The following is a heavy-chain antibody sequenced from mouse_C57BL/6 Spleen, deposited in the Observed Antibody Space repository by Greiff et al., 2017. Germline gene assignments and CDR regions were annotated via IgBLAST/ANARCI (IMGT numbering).Heavy chain of an antibody. D-gene: IGHD2-4*01. Sequence: VQLQQSGAELVRPGASVKLSCTASGFNIKDYYMHWVKQRPEQGLEWIGRIDPEDGDTEYAPKFQGKATMTADTSSNTAYLQLSSLTSEDTAVYYCTTYYYDYDCVAYWGQGTLVTVSA. CDR1: GFNIKDYY. CDR2: IDPEDGDT. J-gene: IGHJ3*01. CDR3: TTYYYDYDCVAY. V-gene: IGHV14-1*01.